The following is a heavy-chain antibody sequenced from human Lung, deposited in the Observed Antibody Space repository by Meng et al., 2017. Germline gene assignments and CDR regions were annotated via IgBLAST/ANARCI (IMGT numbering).Heavy chain of an antibody. J-gene: IGHJ4*02. D-gene: IGHD1-7*01. CDR3: ARERGTSDY. CDR2: ISSSSSYI. Sequence: DVELVESGGGLVKPWGSLRLSCAASGFTFSSYSMNWVRQAPGKGLEWVSSISSSSSYIYYADSVKGRFTISRDNAKNSLYLQMNSLRAENTAVYYCARERGTSDYWGQGTLVTVSS. V-gene: IGHV3-21*01. CDR1: GFTFSSYS.